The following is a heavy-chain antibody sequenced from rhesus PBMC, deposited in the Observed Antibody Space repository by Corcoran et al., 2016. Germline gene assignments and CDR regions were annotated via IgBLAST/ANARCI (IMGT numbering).Heavy chain of an antibody. J-gene: IGHJ4*01. CDR2: IYGSGGGT. Sequence: QVQLQESGPAVVKPSETLSLTCAVSGGSISSSNWRSWIRQSPVKGLEWIGGIYGSGGGTQHNPPLKSRVTISKDTSKTPFSLKLSSVTAADTAVYYCARPGGHIVAYFDYWGQGVLVTVSS. D-gene: IGHD2-39*01. CDR1: GGSISSSNW. V-gene: IGHV4-93*01. CDR3: ARPGGHIVAYFDY.